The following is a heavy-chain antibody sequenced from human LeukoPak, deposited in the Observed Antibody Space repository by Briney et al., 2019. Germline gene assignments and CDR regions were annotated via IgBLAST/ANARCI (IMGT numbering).Heavy chain of an antibody. J-gene: IGHJ4*02. Sequence: PGGSLRLSCAASGFTFDDYAMHWVRQAPGKGLEWVSGISWNSGSIGYADSVKGRFTISRDNAKNSLYLQMNSLRAEDTALYYCAKDISGWFTAFDYWGQGTLVTVSS. V-gene: IGHV3-9*01. D-gene: IGHD6-19*01. CDR2: ISWNSGSI. CDR1: GFTFDDYA. CDR3: AKDISGWFTAFDY.